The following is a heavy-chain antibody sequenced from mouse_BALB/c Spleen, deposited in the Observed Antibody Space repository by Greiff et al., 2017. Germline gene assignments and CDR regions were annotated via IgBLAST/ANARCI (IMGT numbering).Heavy chain of an antibody. Sequence: QVQLQQSGAELVRPGVSVKISCKGSGYTFTDYAMHWVKQSHAKSLEWIGVISTYYGDASYNQKFKGKATMTVDKSSSTAYMELARLTSEDSAIYYCASRKDYEGIAMDYWGQGTSVTVSS. CDR1: GYTFTDYA. V-gene: IGHV1S137*01. CDR2: ISTYYGDA. CDR3: ASRKDYEGIAMDY. D-gene: IGHD2-4*01. J-gene: IGHJ4*01.